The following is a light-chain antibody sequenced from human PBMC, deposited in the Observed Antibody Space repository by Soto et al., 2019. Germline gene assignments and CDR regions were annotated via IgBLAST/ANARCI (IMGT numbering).Light chain of an antibody. J-gene: IGKJ5*01. CDR1: QSINKY. CDR3: QQYGSSAPIT. V-gene: IGKV3-20*01. Sequence: GERATLSFRASQSINKYLAWFQQKPGQAPRLLIYDASNRATGIPARISGSGSGTDFTLTISRLEPEDFALYYCQQYGSSAPITFGQRARLEI. CDR2: DAS.